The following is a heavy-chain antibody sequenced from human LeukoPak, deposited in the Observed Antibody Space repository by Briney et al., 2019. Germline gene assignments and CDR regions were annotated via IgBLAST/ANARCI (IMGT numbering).Heavy chain of an antibody. CDR3: AYWDHGT. V-gene: IGHV3-30*19. J-gene: IGHJ5*02. Sequence: GGSLRLSCAASGFTFSSYDIHWVRQAPGKGLEWVAIISYDGSNKYYADSVKGRFTISRDNSKNTLYLQMNSLRAEDTAVYYCAYWDHGTWGQGTLVTVSS. D-gene: IGHD1-14*01. CDR2: ISYDGSNK. CDR1: GFTFSSYD.